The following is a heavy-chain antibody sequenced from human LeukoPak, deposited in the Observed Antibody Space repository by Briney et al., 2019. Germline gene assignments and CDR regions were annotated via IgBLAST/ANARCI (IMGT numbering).Heavy chain of an antibody. V-gene: IGHV3-30-3*01. J-gene: IGHJ3*02. D-gene: IGHD3-22*01. CDR3: AREGRWRGGYYYDSSVRGAFDI. CDR2: ILSVGSNK. Sequence: GRSLRLSCAASGFTFSSYAMHWVRQAPGKGLEWVAVILSVGSNKYYADSVKGRVTISRDNSKNTRYLQMNSLRSEDTAVYYCAREGRWRGGYYYDSSVRGAFDIWGQGTMVTVSS. CDR1: GFTFSSYA.